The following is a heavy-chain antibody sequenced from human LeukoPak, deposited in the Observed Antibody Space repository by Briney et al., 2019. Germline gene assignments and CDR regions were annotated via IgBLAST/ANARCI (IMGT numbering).Heavy chain of an antibody. CDR1: GFTFDDYA. D-gene: IGHD6-19*01. J-gene: IGHJ4*02. V-gene: IGHV3-9*01. CDR3: AKGSSSKPGYSSGWPGDYFDY. CDR2: ISWNSGSI. Sequence: GGSLRLSCAASGFTFDDYAMHWVRQAPGKGLEWVSGISWNSGSIGYADSVKGRFTISRDNAKNSLYLQMNSLRAEDTALYYCAKGSSSKPGYSSGWPGDYFDYWGQGTLVTVSS.